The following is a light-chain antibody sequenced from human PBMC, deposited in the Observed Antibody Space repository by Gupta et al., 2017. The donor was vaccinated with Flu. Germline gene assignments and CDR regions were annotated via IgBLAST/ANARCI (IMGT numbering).Light chain of an antibody. CDR3: QQSYSTPQT. J-gene: IGKJ1*01. V-gene: IGKV1-39*01. CDR1: QSISSY. Sequence: SLSASVGDRVTITCRASQSISSYLNWYQQKPGKAPKLLIYAASSLQSGVPSRFSGSGSGTDFTLTISSLQPEDFATYYCQQSYSTPQTFGQGTKVEIK. CDR2: AAS.